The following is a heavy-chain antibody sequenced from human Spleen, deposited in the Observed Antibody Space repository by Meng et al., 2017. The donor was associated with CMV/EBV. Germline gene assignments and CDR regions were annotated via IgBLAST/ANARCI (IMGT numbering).Heavy chain of an antibody. CDR2: INPNNGRT. CDR1: GYTFTDYS. V-gene: IGHV1-2*02. D-gene: IGHD1-26*01. J-gene: IGHJ4*02. CDR3: ARRAELDS. Sequence: KVSCKASGYTFTDYSIHWVRQAPGQGLEWMGWINPNNGRTTSAQSFQGRVTLTRDTSISTVYMELTSLKSGDTAMYYCARRAELDSWGQGTLVTVSS.